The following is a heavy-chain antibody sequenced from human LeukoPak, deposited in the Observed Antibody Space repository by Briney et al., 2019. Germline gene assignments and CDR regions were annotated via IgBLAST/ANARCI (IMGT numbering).Heavy chain of an antibody. CDR3: AKAVNYYGSGMLDY. CDR2: ISGSGGST. Sequence: GGSLRLSCAASGFTFSSYAMSWVRQAPGKGLEWVSAISGSGGSTYYADSVKGRFTISRDNSKNTLYLQMNSLRAEDTAVYYCAKAVNYYGSGMLDYWGQETLVTVSS. J-gene: IGHJ4*02. D-gene: IGHD3-10*01. CDR1: GFTFSSYA. V-gene: IGHV3-23*01.